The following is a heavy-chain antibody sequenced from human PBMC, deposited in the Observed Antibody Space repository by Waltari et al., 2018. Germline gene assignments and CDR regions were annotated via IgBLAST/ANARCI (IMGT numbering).Heavy chain of an antibody. Sequence: QVQLQESGPGLVKPSETLSLTCAVSGYSISSGYYWGWIRQPPEKGLEWIGSIYHSGSNYYNPSLKSRVTISIDTSKNQFSLRLSSVTAADTAVYYCARAHSGSYSYVNWFDPWGQGTLVTVSS. D-gene: IGHD1-26*01. CDR2: IYHSGSN. CDR1: GYSISSGYY. J-gene: IGHJ5*02. V-gene: IGHV4-38-2*01. CDR3: ARAHSGSYSYVNWFDP.